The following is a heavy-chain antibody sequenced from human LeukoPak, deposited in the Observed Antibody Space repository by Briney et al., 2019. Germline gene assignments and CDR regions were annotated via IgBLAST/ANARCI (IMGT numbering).Heavy chain of an antibody. CDR3: ATEVASWLDP. V-gene: IGHV3-20*04. CDR1: GFTFDDYG. D-gene: IGHD2-15*01. Sequence: GGSLRLSCAASGFTFDDYGMSWVRQAPGKGLEWVSGINRNGGSTGYADSVKGRFTISRDNAKNSLYLQMNGLRDEDTAVYYCATEVASWLDPWGQGTLVTVSS. J-gene: IGHJ5*02. CDR2: INRNGGST.